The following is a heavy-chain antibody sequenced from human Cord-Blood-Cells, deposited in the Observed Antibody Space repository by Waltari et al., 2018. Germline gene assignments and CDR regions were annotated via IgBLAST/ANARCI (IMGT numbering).Heavy chain of an antibody. CDR1: GFTFIRYS. CDR2: ISSSTSYI. D-gene: IGHD2-2*01. J-gene: IGHJ4*02. V-gene: IGHV3-21*01. Sequence: EVQLVESGGGLVKPGGSLRLSCAASGFTFIRYSMKWARQAPGKGLEWVSSISSSTSYIYYADSVKGRFTISRDNAKNSLYLQMNSLRAEDTAVYYCARDSWSSTSPYYFDYWGQGTLVTVSS. CDR3: ARDSWSSTSPYYFDY.